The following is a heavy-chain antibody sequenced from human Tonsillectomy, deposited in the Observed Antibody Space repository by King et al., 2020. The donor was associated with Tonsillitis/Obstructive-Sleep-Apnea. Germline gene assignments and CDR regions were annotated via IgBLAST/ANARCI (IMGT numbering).Heavy chain of an antibody. CDR2: ISVYNGNT. V-gene: IGHV1-18*04. J-gene: IGHJ4*02. CDR1: GYTFTSYG. Sequence: QLVQSGAEVKKPGASVKVSCKASGYTFTSYGISWVRQAPGQGLEWMGWISVYNGNTNYAQKLQGRVTMTTDISPSTAYMELRSLRADDTAVYCCARRGSGGSWSQVDYWGQGTLVTVSA. D-gene: IGHD6-13*01. CDR3: ARRGSGGSWSQVDY.